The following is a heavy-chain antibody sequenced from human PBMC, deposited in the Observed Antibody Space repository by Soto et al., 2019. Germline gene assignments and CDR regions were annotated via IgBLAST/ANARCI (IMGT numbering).Heavy chain of an antibody. CDR3: ARGIFVDTAMVPPPDY. Sequence: QVQLVQSGAEVKKPGASVKVSCKASGYTFTSYDINWVRQATGQGLEWMGWMNPNSGNTGYAQKFQGRVTMPRNTSISTADMELSSLRSEDTAVYYFARGIFVDTAMVPPPDYWGQGTLVTVSS. D-gene: IGHD5-18*01. V-gene: IGHV1-8*01. CDR2: MNPNSGNT. J-gene: IGHJ4*02. CDR1: GYTFTSYD.